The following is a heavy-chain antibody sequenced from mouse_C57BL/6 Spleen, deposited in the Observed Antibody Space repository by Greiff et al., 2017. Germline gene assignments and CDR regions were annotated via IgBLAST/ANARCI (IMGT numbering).Heavy chain of an antibody. Sequence: QVQLQQPGTELVKPGASVKLSCKASGYTFTSYWMHWVQQRPGQGLEWIGNINPSTGGTNYNEKFKSTATLPVYKTSSTAYMQLSSLTSEASEVYESASDLSCSYNAMDYWGQGTSVTVSS. V-gene: IGHV1-53*01. CDR1: GYTFTSYW. D-gene: IGHD2-13*01. CDR3: ASDLSCSYNAMDY. J-gene: IGHJ4*01. CDR2: INPSTGGT.